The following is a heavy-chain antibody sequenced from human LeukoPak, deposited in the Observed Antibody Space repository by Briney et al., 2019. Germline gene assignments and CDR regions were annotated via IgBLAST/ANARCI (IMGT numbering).Heavy chain of an antibody. Sequence: SETLSLTCTVSGGSISSYYWSWIRQPPGKGLEWIGYIYYSGSTNYNPSLKSRVTISVDTSKNQFSLKLSSVTAADTAVYYRARRRGYNSGSWFDPWGQGTLVTVSS. V-gene: IGHV4-59*01. CDR1: GGSISSYY. D-gene: IGHD5-24*01. J-gene: IGHJ5*02. CDR2: IYYSGST. CDR3: ARRRGYNSGSWFDP.